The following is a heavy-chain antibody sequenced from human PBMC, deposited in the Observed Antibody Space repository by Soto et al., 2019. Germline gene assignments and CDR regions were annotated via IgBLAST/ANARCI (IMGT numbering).Heavy chain of an antibody. J-gene: IGHJ6*02. V-gene: IGHV4-34*01. D-gene: IGHD3-10*01. Sequence: SETLSLTCAVFGGSFRGYYWSWIRQPPGKGLEWIGEINHSGSPNYNPSLKSRVTISVDTSKNQFSLKLSSVTAADTAVYYCARVSGIYYYGMDVWGQGTTVT. CDR3: ARVSGIYYYGMDV. CDR2: INHSGSP. CDR1: GGSFRGYY.